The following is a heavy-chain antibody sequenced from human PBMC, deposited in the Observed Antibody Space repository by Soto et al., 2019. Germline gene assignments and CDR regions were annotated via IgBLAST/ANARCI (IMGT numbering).Heavy chain of an antibody. V-gene: IGHV3-15*01. CDR1: GFTFSNAW. Sequence: GGSLRLSCAASGFTFSNAWMSWVRQAPGKGLEWVGRIKSKTDGGTTDYAAPVKGRFTISRDDSKNTLYLQMNSLKTEDTAVYYCTTDTRVRPPHIAALTRAPGIDYWGQGTLVTVSS. CDR3: TTDTRVRPPHIAALTRAPGIDY. J-gene: IGHJ4*02. D-gene: IGHD6-6*01. CDR2: IKSKTDGGTT.